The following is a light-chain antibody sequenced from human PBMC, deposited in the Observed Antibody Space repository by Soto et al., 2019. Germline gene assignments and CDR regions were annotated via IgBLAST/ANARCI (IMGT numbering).Light chain of an antibody. CDR2: GAS. V-gene: IGKV3-15*01. CDR3: QQYNNWLIFT. CDR1: QSVSSS. Sequence: EIVMTQSPATLSVSPGERATLSCRASQSVSSSLAWYQQKPGQAPRLLIYGASTRATGIPARFSGSGSGTEFTRTISSLQSEDFAVYYCQQYNNWLIFTFGPGTKVDIK. J-gene: IGKJ3*01.